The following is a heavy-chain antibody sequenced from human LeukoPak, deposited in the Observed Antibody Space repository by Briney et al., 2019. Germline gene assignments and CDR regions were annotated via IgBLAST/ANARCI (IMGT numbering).Heavy chain of an antibody. Sequence: PSETLSLTCAVYGGSFSGYYWSWIRQPPGKGLEWIGEINHSGSTNYNPSLKSRVTTSVDTSKNQFSLKLSSVTAADTAVYYCAGRTTVTTIDYWGQGTLVTVSS. CDR2: INHSGST. CDR3: AGRTTVTTIDY. J-gene: IGHJ4*02. CDR1: GGSFSGYY. D-gene: IGHD4-17*01. V-gene: IGHV4-34*01.